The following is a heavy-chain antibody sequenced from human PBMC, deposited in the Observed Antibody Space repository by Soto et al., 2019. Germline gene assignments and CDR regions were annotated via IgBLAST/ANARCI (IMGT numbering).Heavy chain of an antibody. CDR2: IIPIFGTA. CDR3: ARGGVTAMVCPFDY. V-gene: IGHV1-69*12. D-gene: IGHD5-18*01. Sequence: QVQLVQSGAEVKKPGSSVKVSCKASGGTFSSYAISWVRQAPGQGLEWMGGIIPIFGTANYAQKFQGRVTITAYESTSTGDMGLSSLRSADAAVYYCARGGVTAMVCPFDYWGQGTLVTVSS. CDR1: GGTFSSYA. J-gene: IGHJ4*02.